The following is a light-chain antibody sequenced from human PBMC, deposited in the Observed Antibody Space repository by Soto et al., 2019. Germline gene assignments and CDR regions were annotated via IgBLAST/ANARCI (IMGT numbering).Light chain of an antibody. V-gene: IGLV1-44*01. J-gene: IGLJ2*01. Sequence: QSVLTQPPSASGTPGQRVTISCSGSSSNIGSNNVNWYQQLPGTAPKLLIYSNNQRPSGVPDRFSGSKSGTSASLAISGLQSEDEADYYCAAWDDSLHVVFGGGTQLTVL. CDR3: AAWDDSLHVV. CDR2: SNN. CDR1: SSNIGSNN.